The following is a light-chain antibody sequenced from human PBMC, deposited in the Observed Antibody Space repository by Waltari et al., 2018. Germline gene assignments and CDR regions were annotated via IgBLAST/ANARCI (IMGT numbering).Light chain of an antibody. V-gene: IGLV2-11*01. CDR2: DVN. CDR3: CSYAGSYTFEV. CDR1: SSAVGTYNY. Sequence: QSALTQPRSVSGSPGQPVTISCTGTSSAVGTYNYVPWYQQHPGNAPKLMIYDVNKRPSGVPDRFSGSKSGNTASLTISGLQAEDEADYYCCSYAGSYTFEVFGGGTKLTVL. J-gene: IGLJ3*02.